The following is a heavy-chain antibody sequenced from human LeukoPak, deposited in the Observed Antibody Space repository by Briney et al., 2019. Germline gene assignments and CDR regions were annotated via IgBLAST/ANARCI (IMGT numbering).Heavy chain of an antibody. Sequence: GGSLRLSCAASGFTLNNAWRSWVRQAPGKGLEWLGRIKRETDGGTIDYAAPVKGRFTISRDDSRNTLYLQMDSLKIEDTAVYYCTTDRYYDNSELQFQHWGQGTLVIVSS. CDR2: IKRETDGGTI. CDR3: TTDRYYDNSELQFQH. D-gene: IGHD3-22*01. J-gene: IGHJ1*01. V-gene: IGHV3-15*01. CDR1: GFTLNNAW.